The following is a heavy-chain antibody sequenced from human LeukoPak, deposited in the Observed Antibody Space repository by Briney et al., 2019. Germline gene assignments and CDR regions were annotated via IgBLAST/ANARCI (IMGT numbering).Heavy chain of an antibody. CDR3: ARDVRFGELLSYYFDY. D-gene: IGHD3-10*01. V-gene: IGHV1-8*01. CDR1: GYTFTSYD. J-gene: IGHJ4*02. Sequence: ASVKVSCKASGYTFTSYDINWVRQATGQGLEWMGWMNPNSGNTGYAQKFQGRVTMTRDMSTSTVYMELSSLRSEDTAVYYCARDVRFGELLSYYFDYWGQGTLVTVSS. CDR2: MNPNSGNT.